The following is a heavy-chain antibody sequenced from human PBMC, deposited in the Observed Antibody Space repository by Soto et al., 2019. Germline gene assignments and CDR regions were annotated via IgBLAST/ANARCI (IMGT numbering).Heavy chain of an antibody. V-gene: IGHV3-9*01. CDR2: ISWNSGRI. Sequence: EVQLVESGGGLVQPGRSLRLSCAASGFTFDDYAMHWVRQAPGKGLEWVSGISWNSGRIGYADSVKGRFTISRDNAKNSLYLQMNSLRAEDTALYYCAKDTVVVPAAMLGAFDIWGQGTMVTVSS. D-gene: IGHD2-2*01. CDR3: AKDTVVVPAAMLGAFDI. CDR1: GFTFDDYA. J-gene: IGHJ3*02.